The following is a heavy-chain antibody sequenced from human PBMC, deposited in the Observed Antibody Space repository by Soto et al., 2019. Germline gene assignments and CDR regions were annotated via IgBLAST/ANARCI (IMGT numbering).Heavy chain of an antibody. D-gene: IGHD6-13*01. J-gene: IGHJ6*03. CDR2: IKSKTDGGTT. CDR1: GFTCGDAG. Sequence: GGSLRLSCGAAGFTCGDAGMSWVRQAPGKGLEWVGRIKSKTDGGTTDYAAPVKGRFTISRDDSKNTLYLQMNSLKTEDTAVYYCTTKTAAYYYYYYMDVWGKGTTVTVSS. CDR3: TTKTAAYYYYYYMDV. V-gene: IGHV3-15*01.